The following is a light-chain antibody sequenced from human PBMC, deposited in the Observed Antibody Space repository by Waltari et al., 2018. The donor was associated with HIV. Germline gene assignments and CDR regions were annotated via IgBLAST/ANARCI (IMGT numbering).Light chain of an antibody. V-gene: IGLV2-14*01. CDR2: EVS. CDR1: TSDIGYYNY. J-gene: IGLJ2*01. CDR3: GSFSTISTLI. Sequence: QSALTQPASVSASPGQSITISCTGSTSDIGYYNYVSWYQQGPGKAPKLIIYEVSNRPSGVSNRFSCSKSGNTASLTISGLQPEDEADYFCGSFSTISTLIFGGGTK.